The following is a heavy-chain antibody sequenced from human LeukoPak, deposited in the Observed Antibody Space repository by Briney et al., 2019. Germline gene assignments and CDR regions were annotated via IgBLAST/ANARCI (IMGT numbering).Heavy chain of an antibody. Sequence: GGSLRLSCAASGFTFSNAWMTWVRQAPGKGLEWVGRIKSKTDGGTTDYAAPVKGRFTISRDDSKNVLYLQMNSLKTEDTAVYYCTTGVVVTAIQDYWGQGTLVTVSS. V-gene: IGHV3-15*01. D-gene: IGHD2-21*02. CDR3: TTGVVVTAIQDY. CDR2: IKSKTDGGTT. CDR1: GFTFSNAW. J-gene: IGHJ4*02.